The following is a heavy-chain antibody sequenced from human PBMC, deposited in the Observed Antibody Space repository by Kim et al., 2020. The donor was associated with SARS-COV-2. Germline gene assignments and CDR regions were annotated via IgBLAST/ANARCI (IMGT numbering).Heavy chain of an antibody. J-gene: IGHJ4*02. Sequence: GGSLRLSCAASGFTFSSYAMHWVRQAPGKGLEWVAVISYDGSNKYYADSVKGRFTISRDNSKNTLYLQMNSLRAEDTAVYYCARAPLGDSSGWLDYWGQG. CDR3: ARAPLGDSSGWLDY. CDR1: GFTFSSYA. CDR2: ISYDGSNK. V-gene: IGHV3-30-3*01. D-gene: IGHD6-19*01.